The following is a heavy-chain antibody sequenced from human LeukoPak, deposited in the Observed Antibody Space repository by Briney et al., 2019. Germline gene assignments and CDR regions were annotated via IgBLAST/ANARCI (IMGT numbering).Heavy chain of an antibody. CDR3: ARGQGMKWLLFDY. CDR2: INSDGSST. D-gene: IGHD3-22*01. Sequence: PGGSLRLSCAASGFTFSSYWMHWVRQAPGKGLVWVSRINSDGSSTSYADSVKGRFTISRGNAKNTLYLQMNSLRAEDTAVYYCARGQGMKWLLFDYWGQGTLVTVSS. CDR1: GFTFSSYW. J-gene: IGHJ4*02. V-gene: IGHV3-74*01.